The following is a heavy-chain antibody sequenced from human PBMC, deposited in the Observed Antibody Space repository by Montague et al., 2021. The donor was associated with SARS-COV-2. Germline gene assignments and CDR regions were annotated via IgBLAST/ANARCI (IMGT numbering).Heavy chain of an antibody. V-gene: IGHV4-59*01. CDR3: ARAQNTCFIANCVNYFDV. CDR1: GGSMSGYY. Sequence: SETLSLTCEVSGGSMSGYYWTWIRQSPGKGLEWIGYVHYTGSTKYNPSLKTRVSLSLNTPRNHFSLRLSSVTAADTAIYFCARAQNTCFIANCVNYFDVWGLGALVTVSS. CDR2: VHYTGST. J-gene: IGHJ4*02. D-gene: IGHD1-1*01.